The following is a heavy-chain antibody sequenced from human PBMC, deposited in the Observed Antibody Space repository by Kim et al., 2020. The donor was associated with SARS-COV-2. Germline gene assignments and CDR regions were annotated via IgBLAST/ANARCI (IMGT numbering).Heavy chain of an antibody. CDR1: GFSFSISA. CDR2: LSSDGTTK. Sequence: GGSLRLSCAASGFSFSISAMHWVRQTPDKGLEWVAILSSDGTTKYYADSVRGRFTISRDNSKNTVFLQMDTLTTEDTAVYYCTRANRAAPAAGGAFDIWGQGTMVTVSS. V-gene: IGHV3-30*04. CDR3: TRANRAAPAAGGAFDI. D-gene: IGHD2-15*01. J-gene: IGHJ3*02.